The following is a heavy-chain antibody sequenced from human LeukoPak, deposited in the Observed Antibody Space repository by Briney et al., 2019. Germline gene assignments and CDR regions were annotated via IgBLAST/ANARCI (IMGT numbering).Heavy chain of an antibody. V-gene: IGHV4-31*03. CDR1: GGSISSGGYY. J-gene: IGHJ4*02. CDR2: IYYSGST. CDR3: ARVHYDILTGYRHYFDY. D-gene: IGHD3-9*01. Sequence: PSETLSLTCTVSGGSISSGGYYWSWIRQHPGKGLEWIGYIYYSGSTYYNPSLKSRVTISVDTSKNQFSLKLSSVTAADTAVYYCARVHYDILTGYRHYFDYWGQGTLVTVSS.